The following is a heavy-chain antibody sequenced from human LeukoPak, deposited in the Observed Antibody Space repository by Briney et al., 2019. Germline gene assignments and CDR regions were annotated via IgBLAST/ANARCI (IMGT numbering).Heavy chain of an antibody. Sequence: SETLSLTCTVSGGSISSSSYYWGWIRQPPGKGLEWIGSIYYSGSTYYNPSLKSRVIISVDTSKNQFSLKLSSVTAADTAVYYCARRFLYYYYMDVWGKGTTVTVSS. CDR2: IYYSGST. V-gene: IGHV4-39*01. CDR1: GGSISSSSYY. J-gene: IGHJ6*03. CDR3: ARRFLYYYYMDV.